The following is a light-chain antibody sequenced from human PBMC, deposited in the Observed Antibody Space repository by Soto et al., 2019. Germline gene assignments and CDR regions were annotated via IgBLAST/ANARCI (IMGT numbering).Light chain of an antibody. CDR2: GAS. CDR3: QQYGDSPPWT. V-gene: IGKV3-20*01. Sequence: EIVLTQSPGTLSLSPGERATLSCRASQSVDSRYLAWYQQKPGQAPRLLIFGASSMATGIPDRFSGSGSGTDFTLTITSLEPEDFAVYYCQQYGDSPPWTFGQGTKVELK. CDR1: QSVDSRY. J-gene: IGKJ1*01.